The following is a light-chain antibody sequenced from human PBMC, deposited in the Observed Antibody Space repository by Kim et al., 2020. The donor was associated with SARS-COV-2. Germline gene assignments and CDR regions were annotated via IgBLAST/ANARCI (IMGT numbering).Light chain of an antibody. CDR2: DAS. V-gene: IGKV3-11*01. CDR1: QSISSF. Sequence: LSPGDRATLSCRARQSISSFLAWYQQKPGQAPRLLIYDASNRATGIPARFSGSGSGTDFTLTISSLEPEDFAVYYCHQRSNWPLTFGGGTKVDIK. J-gene: IGKJ4*01. CDR3: HQRSNWPLT.